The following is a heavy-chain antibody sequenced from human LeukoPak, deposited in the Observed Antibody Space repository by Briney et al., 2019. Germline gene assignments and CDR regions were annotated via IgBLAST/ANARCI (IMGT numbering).Heavy chain of an antibody. J-gene: IGHJ4*02. D-gene: IGHD2/OR15-2a*01. CDR2: ISYDGSNE. V-gene: IGHV3-30*18. Sequence: GGSLRLSCAASGFSFSSYGMHWVRQAPGKGLEWVAVISYDGSNEYFADSVKGRFTVSRDNSKNTLYLQMNSLRPEDTAVYYRAKDLGVGAYLLFDYITSGLDSWGQGTLVTVSS. CDR3: AKDLGVGAYLLFDYITSGLDS. CDR1: GFSFSSYG.